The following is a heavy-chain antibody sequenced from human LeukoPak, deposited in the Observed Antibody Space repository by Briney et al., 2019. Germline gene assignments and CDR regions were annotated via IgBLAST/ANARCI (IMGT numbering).Heavy chain of an antibody. CDR2: ISGRGDST. V-gene: IGHV3-23*01. J-gene: IGHJ4*02. CDR1: GFTFNSYA. CDR3: AKERSSWYLDY. Sequence: PGGSLRLSCAASGFTFNSYAMSWVRQAPGKGLEWVSGISGRGDSTYYADSVKGRFTISRDNSKNTLYLQMNSLRAEDTAVYYCAKERSSWYLDYWGQGTLVTVSS. D-gene: IGHD6-13*01.